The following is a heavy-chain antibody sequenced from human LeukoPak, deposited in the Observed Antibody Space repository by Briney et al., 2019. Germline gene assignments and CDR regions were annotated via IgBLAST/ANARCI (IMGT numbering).Heavy chain of an antibody. CDR2: IYSGGGT. Sequence: GGSLRLSCAASGFIVSSNYMNWVRQAPGKGLERVSTIYSGGGTYHADSVKGRFTISRDGSMNTLYLEMNSLRAEDTAVYYRARDSPPLYYGMDVWGKGTTVIVSS. V-gene: IGHV3-53*01. CDR3: ARDSPPLYYGMDV. J-gene: IGHJ6*04. CDR1: GFIVSSNY.